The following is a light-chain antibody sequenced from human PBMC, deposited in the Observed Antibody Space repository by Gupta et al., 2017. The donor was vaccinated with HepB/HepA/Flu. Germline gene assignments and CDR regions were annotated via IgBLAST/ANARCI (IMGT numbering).Light chain of an antibody. CDR2: TAS. V-gene: IGKV1-39*01. CDR3: QQSYITPLT. J-gene: IGKJ4*01. CDR1: QSIITC. Sequence: LPVTQSPSSLSAFVGYRVTITCRASQSIITCLTWYQQKAGRAPKLLIYTASSIQSGVAARFSGSGSGTDFTLTISSLQPEDFPTYYCQQSYITPLTFGGGTKIEI.